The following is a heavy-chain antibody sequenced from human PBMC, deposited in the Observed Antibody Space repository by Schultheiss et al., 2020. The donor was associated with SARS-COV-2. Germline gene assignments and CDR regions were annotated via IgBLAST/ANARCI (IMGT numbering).Heavy chain of an antibody. CDR3: AKDRIGAARFYWYFDL. Sequence: SLRLSCAASGFTFSSYAMSWVRQAPGKGLEWVSGISWNSGSIGYADSVKGRFTISRDNAKNSLYLQMNSLRAEDTALYYCAKDRIGAARFYWYFDLWGRGTLVTVSS. CDR1: GFTFSSYA. V-gene: IGHV3-9*01. CDR2: ISWNSGSI. J-gene: IGHJ2*01. D-gene: IGHD6-6*01.